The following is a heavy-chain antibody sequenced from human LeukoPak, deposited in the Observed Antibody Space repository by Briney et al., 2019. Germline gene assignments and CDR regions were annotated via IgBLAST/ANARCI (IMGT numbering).Heavy chain of an antibody. CDR1: GFTFSSYW. Sequence: GGSLRLSCAASGFTFSSYWMHWVRQAPGKGLVWVSRIHSDGSSTGYADSVKGRFTISRDNAKNTLYLQMNSLRAEDTAVYYCARDGGKGYRNWFDPWGQGTLVTVSS. CDR3: ARDGGKGYRNWFDP. V-gene: IGHV3-74*01. D-gene: IGHD5-24*01. CDR2: IHSDGSST. J-gene: IGHJ5*02.